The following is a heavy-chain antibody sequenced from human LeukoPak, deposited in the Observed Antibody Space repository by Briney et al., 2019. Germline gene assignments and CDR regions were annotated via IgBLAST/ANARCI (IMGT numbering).Heavy chain of an antibody. V-gene: IGHV3-23*01. CDR1: GFTFSSYA. D-gene: IGHD2-15*01. CDR3: AKDPHDCSGGSCYSLDG. CDR2: ISGSGGST. Sequence: GGSLRLSCAASGFTFSSYAMSWVRQAPGKGLEWVSAISGSGGSTYYADSVKGRFTNSRDNSKNTLYLQMNSLRAEDTAVYYCAKDPHDCSGGSCYSLDGWGQGTLVTVSS. J-gene: IGHJ4*02.